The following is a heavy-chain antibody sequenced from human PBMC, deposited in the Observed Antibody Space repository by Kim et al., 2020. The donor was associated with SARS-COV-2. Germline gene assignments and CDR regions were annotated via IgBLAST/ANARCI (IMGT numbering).Heavy chain of an antibody. J-gene: IGHJ4*02. V-gene: IGHV3-21*01. D-gene: IGHD3-10*01. Sequence: SVKGRFTIARDNAKNSLYLQMNSLRAEDTAVYYCARDPRITMVRVTRLDYWGQGTLVTVSS. CDR3: ARDPRITMVRVTRLDY.